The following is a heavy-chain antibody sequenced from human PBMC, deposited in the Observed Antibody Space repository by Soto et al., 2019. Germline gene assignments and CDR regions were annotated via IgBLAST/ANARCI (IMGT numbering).Heavy chain of an antibody. CDR2: ISAYNGNT. J-gene: IGHJ6*02. V-gene: IGHV1-18*01. CDR3: ARDPAITMVRGVIMVNSYGMDV. CDR1: GYTFTSYG. D-gene: IGHD3-10*01. Sequence: ASVKVSCKASGYTFTSYGISWVRQAPGQGLEWMGWISAYNGNTNYAQKLQGRVTMTTDTSTSTAYMELRSLRSDDTAVYYCARDPAITMVRGVIMVNSYGMDVWGQGTTVTVSS.